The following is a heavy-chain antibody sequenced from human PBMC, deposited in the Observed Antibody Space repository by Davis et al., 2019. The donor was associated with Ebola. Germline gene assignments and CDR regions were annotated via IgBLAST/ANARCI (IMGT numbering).Heavy chain of an antibody. J-gene: IGHJ6*02. D-gene: IGHD2-2*01. CDR3: AKDGERQYQLLIYYYYGMDV. Sequence: PGESLKISCAASGFTFSSYAMHWVRKAPGKGLEWVAVISYDGSNKYYADSVKGRFTISRDNSKNTLYLQMNSLRAEDTAVYYCAKDGERQYQLLIYYYYGMDVWGQGTTVTVSS. CDR1: GFTFSSYA. V-gene: IGHV3-30-3*01. CDR2: ISYDGSNK.